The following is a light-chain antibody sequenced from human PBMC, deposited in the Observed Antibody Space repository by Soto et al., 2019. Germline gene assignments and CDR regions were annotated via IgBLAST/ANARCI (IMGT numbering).Light chain of an antibody. J-gene: IGKJ4*01. CDR1: QGIRW. CDR3: RQANSFPLT. CDR2: DAS. Sequence: DIQLTQSPSSVSASVGDRVTITCRASQGIRWLAWYQQELGKAPNLLIYDASTLQTGVPSRFSGSGSGTDFTLTISNLQPEDFATYYCRQANSFPLTFGGGTKVDIK. V-gene: IGKV1D-12*01.